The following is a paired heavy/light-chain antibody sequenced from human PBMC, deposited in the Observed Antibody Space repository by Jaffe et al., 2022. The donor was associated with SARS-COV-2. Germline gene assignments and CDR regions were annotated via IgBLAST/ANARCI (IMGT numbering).Light chain of an antibody. Sequence: QSALTQPASVSGSPGQSITISCTGTSSDVGSYNLVSWYQQHPGKAPKLMIYEGSKRPSGVSNRFSGSKSGNTASLTISGLQAEDEADYYCCSYAGSSTVFGTGTKVTVL. CDR2: EGS. CDR3: CSYAGSSTV. V-gene: IGLV2-23*03. CDR1: SSDVGSYNL. J-gene: IGLJ1*01.
Heavy chain of an antibody. CDR2: INHSGST. Sequence: QVQLQQWGAGLLKPSETLSLTCAVYGGSFSGYYWSWIRQPPGKGLEWIGEINHSGSTNYNPSLKSRVTISVDTSKNQFSLKLSSVTAADTAVYYCARQISWGAVRSIAAAGTLGSRTTNYFDYWGQGTLVTVSS. D-gene: IGHD6-13*01. J-gene: IGHJ4*02. V-gene: IGHV4-34*01. CDR1: GGSFSGYY. CDR3: ARQISWGAVRSIAAAGTLGSRTTNYFDY.